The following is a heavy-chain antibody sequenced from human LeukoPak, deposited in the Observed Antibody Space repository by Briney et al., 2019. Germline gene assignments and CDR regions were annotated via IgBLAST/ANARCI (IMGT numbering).Heavy chain of an antibody. CDR2: INHSGST. CDR3: ARREVFAAFDI. Sequence: SSETPSLNCAVYGGSFSGYYWSWIRQPPGKGLEWIGEINHSGSTNYNPSLKSRVTISVDTSKNQFSLKLSSVTAADTAVYYCARREVFAAFDIWGQGTMVTVSS. CDR1: GGSFSGYY. D-gene: IGHD3-10*02. J-gene: IGHJ3*02. V-gene: IGHV4-34*01.